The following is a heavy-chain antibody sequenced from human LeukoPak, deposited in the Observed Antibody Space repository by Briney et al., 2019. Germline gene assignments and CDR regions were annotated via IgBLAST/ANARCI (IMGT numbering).Heavy chain of an antibody. V-gene: IGHV6-1*01. CDR3: ARGTMIVVVKEDY. J-gene: IGHJ4*02. Sequence: SQTLSLTCALSGDSVSSNSAAWNWIRQSPSRGLEWLGRTYYRSKWNNDYAVSVKSRITINPDTSKNQFSLQLNSVTPEDTAVYYCARGTMIVVVKEDYWGQGTLVTVSS. CDR1: GDSVSSNSAA. CDR2: TYYRSKWNN. D-gene: IGHD3-22*01.